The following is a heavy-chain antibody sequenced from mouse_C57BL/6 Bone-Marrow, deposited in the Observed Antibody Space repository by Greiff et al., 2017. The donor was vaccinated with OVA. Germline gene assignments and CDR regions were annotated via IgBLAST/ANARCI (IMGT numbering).Heavy chain of an antibody. CDR2: INPNNGGT. CDR1: GYTFTDYY. J-gene: IGHJ2*01. D-gene: IGHD2-3*01. V-gene: IGHV1-26*01. Sequence: EVQLQQSGPELVKPGASVKISCKASGYTFTDYYMNWVKQSHGKSLEWIGAINPNNGGTSYNQKFKGKATLTVDKSFSTAYMELRSLTSEVSAVYYCARGGWVLVVDYWDQGTTLTVTS. CDR3: ARGGWVLVVDY.